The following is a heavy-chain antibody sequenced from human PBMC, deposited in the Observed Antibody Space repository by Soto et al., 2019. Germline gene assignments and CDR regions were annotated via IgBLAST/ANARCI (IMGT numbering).Heavy chain of an antibody. J-gene: IGHJ5*02. CDR1: GFTFSSVA. CDR2: ISGSGVST. CDR3: AKSPALFDP. V-gene: IGHV3-23*01. Sequence: PGGSLRLSCAGSGFTFSSVAMTWVRQAPGKGLEWVSAISGSGVSTYYADSVKGRFTISRDNSKNTLYLQMNSLRAEDTAVYYCAKSPALFDPWGQGTLVTVSS.